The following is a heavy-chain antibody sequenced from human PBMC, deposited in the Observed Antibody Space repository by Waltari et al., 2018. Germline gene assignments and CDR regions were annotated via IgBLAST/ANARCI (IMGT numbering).Heavy chain of an antibody. CDR1: GNTSPTPH. D-gene: IGHD3-10*01. J-gene: IGHJ6*04. CDR3: ARVGYYYGSGSYFPV. Sequence: QVQLEQSGAEGKKPGASVKVSCQTSGNTSPTPHITWVRQARGQGLDWMGWISPKSGGAHSAERFQGRVTMTSDTSISTAYMELSRLTSDDTAVYYCARVGYYYGSGSYFPVWGKGTTVTVSS. V-gene: IGHV1-2*02. CDR2: ISPKSGGA.